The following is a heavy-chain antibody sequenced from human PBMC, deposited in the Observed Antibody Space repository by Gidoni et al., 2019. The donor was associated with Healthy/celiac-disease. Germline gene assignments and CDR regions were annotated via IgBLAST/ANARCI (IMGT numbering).Heavy chain of an antibody. J-gene: IGHJ6*02. CDR3: AKEMNAANYYYDGMDV. V-gene: IGHV3-9*01. CDR2: ISWNSGSI. Sequence: EVQLVESGGGLVQPGRSLRLPCAASGLTFGDYARHWVRPAPGKGLEWGSGISWNSGSIGYADSVKGRFTISRDNAKNSLYLQMISLRAEDTALYYCAKEMNAANYYYDGMDVWGQGTTVTVSS. D-gene: IGHD1-1*01. CDR1: GLTFGDYA.